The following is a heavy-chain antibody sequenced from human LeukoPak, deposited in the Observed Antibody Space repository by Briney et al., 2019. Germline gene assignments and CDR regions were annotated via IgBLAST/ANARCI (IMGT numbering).Heavy chain of an antibody. J-gene: IGHJ6*02. CDR1: GFTFSSYA. CDR2: ISYDGSNK. D-gene: IGHD6-19*01. CDR3: AKAAVADRYYYYGIDA. V-gene: IGHV3-30*04. Sequence: GGSLRLSCAASGFTFSSYAMHWVRQAPGKGLEWVAVISYDGSNKDYADSVKGRFTISRDNSKNTVYLQMNSLRTEDTAVYYCAKAAVADRYYYYGIDAWGQGTTVTVSS.